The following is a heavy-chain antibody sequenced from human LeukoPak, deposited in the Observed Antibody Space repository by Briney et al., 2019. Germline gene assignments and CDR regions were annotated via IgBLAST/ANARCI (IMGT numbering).Heavy chain of an antibody. CDR3: ARDGASYYDH. CDR1: GGSINNYKW. CDR2: IFYTGSP. V-gene: IGHV4-4*02. Sequence: SGTLSLTCAVSGGSINNYKWWSWIRQSPGKGLEWLGEIFYTGSPNYNPSFKSRITMSVDKSNNQFSLILTSVTVADTAVYYCARDGASYYDHWGQGILVTVTS. J-gene: IGHJ5*02. D-gene: IGHD3-10*01.